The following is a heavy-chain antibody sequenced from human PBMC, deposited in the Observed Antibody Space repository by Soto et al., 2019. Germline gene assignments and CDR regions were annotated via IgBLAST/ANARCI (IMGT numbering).Heavy chain of an antibody. CDR3: AKLICNSWLDC. D-gene: IGHD2-8*01. J-gene: IGHJ5*01. CDR1: GDSVSSNSVV. V-gene: IGHV6-1*01. CDR2: TYYRSKWYS. Sequence: QVPLQQSGPGLVKPSQTLSLTCAISGDSVSSNSVVWNWIRQSPSGVLEWLGRTYYRSKWYSEYAISVQSRITVYADTAQNLVSLQLDTVTPDDTAVYYCAKLICNSWLDCWGQGTLVTVSS.